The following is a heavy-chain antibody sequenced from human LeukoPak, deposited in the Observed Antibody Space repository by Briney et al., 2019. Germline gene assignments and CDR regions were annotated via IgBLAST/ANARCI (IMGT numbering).Heavy chain of an antibody. CDR1: GYIFTSYW. D-gene: IGHD2-21*02. Sequence: GASLKISCKGSGYIFTSYWIGWVRQLPGKGLEWMGIIYPGDSDTRYSPTFQGQVTISADKSISTAYLQWSSLKASDTAMYYCARQNVVTATFDYWGQGTLVTVSS. CDR3: ARQNVVTATFDY. V-gene: IGHV5-51*01. J-gene: IGHJ4*02. CDR2: IYPGDSDT.